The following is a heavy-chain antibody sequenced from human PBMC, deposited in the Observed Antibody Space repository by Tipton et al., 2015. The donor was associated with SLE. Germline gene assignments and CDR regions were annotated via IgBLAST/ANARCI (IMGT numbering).Heavy chain of an antibody. D-gene: IGHD6-19*01. CDR3: AGGDAGYSSGWYPGDFDY. V-gene: IGHV3-7*01. Sequence: GSLRLSCAASGFTFSSYWMSWVRQAPGKGLEWVANIKQDGSEKFYVDSVKGRFTISRDNAKNSLYLQMNSLRAEDTAVYYCAGGDAGYSSGWYPGDFDYWGEGTLVTVSS. J-gene: IGHJ4*02. CDR2: IKQDGSEK. CDR1: GFTFSSYW.